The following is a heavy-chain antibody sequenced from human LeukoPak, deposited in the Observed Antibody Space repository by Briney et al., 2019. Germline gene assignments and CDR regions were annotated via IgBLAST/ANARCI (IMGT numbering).Heavy chain of an antibody. V-gene: IGHV6-1*01. CDR1: GDSVSSNSAA. D-gene: IGHD6-6*01. CDR2: TYYRSKWYN. CDR3: ARVIAARQRGTYYYYYMDV. J-gene: IGHJ6*03. Sequence: SQTLSLTCAISGDSVSSNSAAWSWIRQSPSRGLEWLGRTYYRSKWYNDYAVSVKSRITINPDTSKNQFSLQLNSVTPEDTAVYYCARVIAARQRGTYYYYYMDVWGKGTTVTVSS.